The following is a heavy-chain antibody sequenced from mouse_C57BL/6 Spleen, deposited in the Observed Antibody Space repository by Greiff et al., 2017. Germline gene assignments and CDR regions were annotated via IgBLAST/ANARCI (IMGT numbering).Heavy chain of an antibody. Sequence: QVQLQQPGTELVKPGASVKLSCKASGYTFTSYWMHWVKQRPGQGLEWIGNINPSNGGTNYNEKFKSKATLTVDKSSSTAYMQHSSLTSEDSAVYYCARDPYYYGSSYGYFDVWGTGTTVTVSS. CDR3: ARDPYYYGSSYGYFDV. D-gene: IGHD1-1*01. CDR1: GYTFTSYW. V-gene: IGHV1-53*01. J-gene: IGHJ1*03. CDR2: INPSNGGT.